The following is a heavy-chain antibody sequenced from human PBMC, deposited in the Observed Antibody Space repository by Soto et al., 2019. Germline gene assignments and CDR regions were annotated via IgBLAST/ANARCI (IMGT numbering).Heavy chain of an antibody. J-gene: IGHJ6*02. CDR2: ISYDGSNK. CDR3: AKDGIQPFSYYGMDV. CDR1: GFTFSSYA. V-gene: IGHV3-30-3*01. D-gene: IGHD5-18*01. Sequence: PGGSLRLSCAASGFTFSSYAMHWVRQAPGKGPEWVAVISYDGSNKYYADSVKGRFTISRDNSKNTLYLQMNSLRAEDTAVYYCAKDGIQPFSYYGMDVWGQGTTVTVSS.